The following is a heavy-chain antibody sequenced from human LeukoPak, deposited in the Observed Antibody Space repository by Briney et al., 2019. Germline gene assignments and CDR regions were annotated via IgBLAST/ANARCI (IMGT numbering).Heavy chain of an antibody. D-gene: IGHD6-13*01. CDR1: GYTLTSFD. J-gene: IGHJ5*02. Sequence: ASVKVSCKASGYTLTSFDINWVRQATGQGFEWMGWMNPTSGNSGHAQKFQDRLTMTRNTSLNTAYMELSNLRSEDTAVYYCARGHQLASFDPWGQGTLVIVSS. CDR2: MNPTSGNS. V-gene: IGHV1-8*01. CDR3: ARGHQLASFDP.